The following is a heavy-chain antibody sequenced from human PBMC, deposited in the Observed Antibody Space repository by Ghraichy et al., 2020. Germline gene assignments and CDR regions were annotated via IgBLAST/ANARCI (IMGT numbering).Heavy chain of an antibody. J-gene: IGHJ4*02. CDR1: GFTFDDYT. D-gene: IGHD5-18*01. V-gene: IGHV3-43*01. Sequence: GGSLRLSCAASGFTFDDYTMHWVRQAPGKGLEWVSLISWDGGSTYYADSVKGRFTISRDNSKNSLYLQMNSLRTEDTALYYCAALYSNGDYWGQGTLVTVSS. CDR2: ISWDGGST. CDR3: AALYSNGDY.